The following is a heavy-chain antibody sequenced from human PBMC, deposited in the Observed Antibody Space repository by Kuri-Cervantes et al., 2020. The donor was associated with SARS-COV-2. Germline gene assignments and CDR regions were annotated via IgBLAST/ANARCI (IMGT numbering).Heavy chain of an antibody. V-gene: IGHV4-59*01. CDR2: IYYSGST. CDR1: GGSISSYY. CDR3: ARADYYYGMDV. Sequence: SETQSLTCTVSGGSISSYYWSWIRQPPGKGLEWIGYIYYSGSTNYNPSLKSRVTISVDTSKNQFSLKLSSVTAADTAVYYCARADYYYGMDVWGQGTTVVVSS. J-gene: IGHJ6*02.